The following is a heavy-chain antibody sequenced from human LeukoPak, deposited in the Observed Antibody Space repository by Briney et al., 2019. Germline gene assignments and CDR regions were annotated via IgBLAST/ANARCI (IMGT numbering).Heavy chain of an antibody. Sequence: ASVKVSCKASGYTFTSNYIHWVRQAPGQGLEGMGMIYPRDGSTSYAQKFQGRVTVTRDTSTSTVHMELSGLRSEDTAVYYCAGDQEGFDYWGQGTLVTVSS. CDR2: IYPRDGST. J-gene: IGHJ4*02. CDR1: GYTFTSNY. CDR3: AGDQEGFDY. V-gene: IGHV1-46*01.